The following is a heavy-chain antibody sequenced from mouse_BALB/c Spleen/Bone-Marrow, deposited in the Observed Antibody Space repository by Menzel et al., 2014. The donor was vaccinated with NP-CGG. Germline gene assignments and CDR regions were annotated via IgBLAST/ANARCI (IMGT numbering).Heavy chain of an antibody. CDR2: IDPANGNT. Sequence: VQLQQSGAELVKPGASVKLSCSASGFNIKDTYMHWVKQRPEQGLEWIGRIDPANGNTKYDPKFQGKATITADTSSNTAYLQISSLTSEDTAVYYCAFYYYGSSLFVYCGQGTPVTVSA. CDR3: AFYYYGSSLFVY. J-gene: IGHJ3*01. V-gene: IGHV14-3*02. CDR1: GFNIKDTY. D-gene: IGHD1-1*01.